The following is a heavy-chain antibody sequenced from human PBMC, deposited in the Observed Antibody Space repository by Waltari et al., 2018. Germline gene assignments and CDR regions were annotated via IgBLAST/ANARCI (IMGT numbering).Heavy chain of an antibody. V-gene: IGHV1-69-2*01. CDR3: ATVFRYGYLGAFDI. CDR1: GYTFTAYY. CDR2: VDPEDGET. Sequence: EVQLVQSGAEVKKPGATVTISCKASGYTFTAYYMHWMQQAPGKGLEWMGRVDPEDGETIYAEKFQGRVTITADTSTDTAYMELSSLRSEDTAVYYGATVFRYGYLGAFDIWGQGTMVTVSS. D-gene: IGHD5-18*01. J-gene: IGHJ3*02.